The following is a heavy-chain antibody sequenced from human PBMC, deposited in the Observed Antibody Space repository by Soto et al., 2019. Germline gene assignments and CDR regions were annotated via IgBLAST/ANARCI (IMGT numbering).Heavy chain of an antibody. J-gene: IGHJ6*02. V-gene: IGHV4-31*03. D-gene: IGHD3-10*01. CDR1: GGSISSDDYY. CDR2: IYYSGST. CDR3: ARDSIRGSGSFVPGMDV. Sequence: QVQLQESGPGLVKPSQTLSLTCTVSGGSISSDDYYWSWIRQHPGKGLEWIGYIYYSGSTYYNPSLKSRVTISVDTSKNQFPLKLSSVTAADTAVYYCARDSIRGSGSFVPGMDVWGQGTTVTVSS.